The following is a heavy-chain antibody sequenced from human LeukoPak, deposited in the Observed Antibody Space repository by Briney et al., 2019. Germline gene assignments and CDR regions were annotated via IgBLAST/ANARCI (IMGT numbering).Heavy chain of an antibody. J-gene: IGHJ3*02. CDR1: GFTFSSYW. D-gene: IGHD3-22*01. CDR3: ARVRYYYDSSGYYSVAFDI. V-gene: IGHV3-74*01. CDR2: ISGSGKST. Sequence: PGGSLRLSCAASGFTFSSYWMHWVRQAPGKGLEWVSVISGSGKSTDYADSVKGRFTISRDNAKNTLYLQMNSLRAEDTAVYYCARVRYYYDSSGYYSVAFDIWGQGTMVTVSS.